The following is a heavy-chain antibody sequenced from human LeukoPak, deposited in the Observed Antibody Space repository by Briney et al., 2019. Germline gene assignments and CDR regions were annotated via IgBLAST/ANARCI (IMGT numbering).Heavy chain of an antibody. D-gene: IGHD3-10*01. Sequence: SVKVSCKASGGTFSSYAISWVRQAPGQGLEWMGGIIPIFGTANYAQKFQGRVTITADESTSTAYMELSSLRSEDTAVYYCARDRARVWYFDLWGRGTLVTVSS. J-gene: IGHJ2*01. V-gene: IGHV1-69*01. CDR1: GGTFSSYA. CDR2: IIPIFGTA. CDR3: ARDRARVWYFDL.